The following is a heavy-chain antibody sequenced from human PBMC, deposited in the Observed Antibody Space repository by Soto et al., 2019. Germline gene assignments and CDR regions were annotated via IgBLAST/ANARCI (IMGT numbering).Heavy chain of an antibody. J-gene: IGHJ4*02. Sequence: QVQLVQSGAEVKKPGASVKVSCKASGYTFTSFDISWVRQAPGQGLEWMGWISAYNANTNYAQKFQGRVTMTTDTSTSTAYMELRSLRSDDTAVYYCARQYTSNWSTGYWGQGTLVTVSS. CDR3: ARQYTSNWSTGY. CDR2: ISAYNANT. V-gene: IGHV1-18*01. D-gene: IGHD1-20*01. CDR1: GYTFTSFD.